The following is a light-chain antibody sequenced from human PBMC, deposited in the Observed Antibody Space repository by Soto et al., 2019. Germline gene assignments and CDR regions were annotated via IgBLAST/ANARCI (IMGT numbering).Light chain of an antibody. V-gene: IGKV3-20*01. J-gene: IGKJ1*01. CDR1: QSFSGNY. Sequence: EIVLTQSPGTLSLSPGERATLSCRASQSFSGNYLAWYQQKPGQAPRLLMSGASNRATGIPDGFTGSGSGTDFTLTISRLEPEDFAVYYCHQYGSSPPTFGQGTKVDIK. CDR2: GAS. CDR3: HQYGSSPPT.